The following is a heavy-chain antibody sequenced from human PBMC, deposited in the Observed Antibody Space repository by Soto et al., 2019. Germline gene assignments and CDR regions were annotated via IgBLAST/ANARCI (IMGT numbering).Heavy chain of an antibody. Sequence: GGSLTLSCAASGFTFSSYAMHWVRQAPGKGLDCVAVISYDGSNKYYADSVKGRFTISRDNSKNTLYLQMNSLRAEDTAVYYCARDLENEIEAAGGDGGPNYYYYSGMDVWGQGTTVTVSS. V-gene: IGHV3-30-3*01. CDR1: GFTFSSYA. D-gene: IGHD6-13*01. CDR2: ISYDGSNK. J-gene: IGHJ6*02. CDR3: ARDLENEIEAAGGDGGPNYYYYSGMDV.